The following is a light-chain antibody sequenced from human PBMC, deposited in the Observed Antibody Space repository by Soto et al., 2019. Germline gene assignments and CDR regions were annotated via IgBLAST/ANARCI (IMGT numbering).Light chain of an antibody. CDR2: GAS. Sequence: EIVMTQSPATLSVSPGERATLSCRASQSISNNLAWDQQKRGQAPRLLIYGASTMATGIPARFSGSGSGTEVTLTISSLQSEDFAFYYCQQYNNWRTFGQGTNVEI. CDR3: QQYNNWRT. V-gene: IGKV3-15*01. J-gene: IGKJ1*01. CDR1: QSISNN.